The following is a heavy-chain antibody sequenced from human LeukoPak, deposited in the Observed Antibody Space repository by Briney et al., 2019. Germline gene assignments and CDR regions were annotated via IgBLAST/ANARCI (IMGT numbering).Heavy chain of an antibody. Sequence: PGGSLRLSCAVSGCTFSTFAMTWVRQAPGKGLEWVSAISGSAGSTNYADSVKGRFTISRDNSKNTLYLQMNSLTAEDSAIYYCAKDRGYWGQGTLVTVSS. CDR1: GCTFSTFA. CDR2: ISGSAGST. CDR3: AKDRGY. V-gene: IGHV3-23*01. J-gene: IGHJ4*02.